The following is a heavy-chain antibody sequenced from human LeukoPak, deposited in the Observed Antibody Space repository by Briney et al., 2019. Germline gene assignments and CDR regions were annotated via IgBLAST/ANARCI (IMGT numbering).Heavy chain of an antibody. Sequence: PGGSLRLSCAASGFTVSSNYMSWVRQAPGKGLEWVSVIYSGGSTYYADSVKGRFTISRDNSTNTLYLQMNSLRAEDTAVYYCARAFARSPPRYWGQGTLVTVSS. CDR1: GFTVSSNY. CDR2: IYSGGST. V-gene: IGHV3-53*01. CDR3: ARAFARSPPRY. J-gene: IGHJ4*02.